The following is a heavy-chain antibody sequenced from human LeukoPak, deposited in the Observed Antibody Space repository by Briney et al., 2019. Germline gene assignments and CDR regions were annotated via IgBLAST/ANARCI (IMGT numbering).Heavy chain of an antibody. D-gene: IGHD1-26*01. CDR1: GYSISSGYY. Sequence: KPSETLSLTCTASGYSISSGYYWGWIRQPPGKGLEWIGSIYHSGSTYYNPSLKSRVTISVDTSKNQFSLKLSSVTAADTAVYYCARAGSGSFNFDYWGQGTLVTVSS. CDR2: IYHSGST. J-gene: IGHJ4*02. V-gene: IGHV4-38-2*02. CDR3: ARAGSGSFNFDY.